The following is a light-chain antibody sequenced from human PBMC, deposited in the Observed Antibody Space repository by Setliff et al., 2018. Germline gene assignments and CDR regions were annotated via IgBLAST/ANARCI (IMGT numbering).Light chain of an antibody. CDR3: CSYTGFSYV. J-gene: IGLJ1*01. CDR1: SSDVGAYNY. CDR2: DVR. Sequence: QSVLAQPRSVSGSPGRSVTISCTGTSSDVGAYNYVSWYQQHPGKVPKLMIYDVRKRPSGVPDRFFGSKSGNTASLTISGLQAEDEADYYCCSYTGFSYVFGSGTKVTVL. V-gene: IGLV2-11*01.